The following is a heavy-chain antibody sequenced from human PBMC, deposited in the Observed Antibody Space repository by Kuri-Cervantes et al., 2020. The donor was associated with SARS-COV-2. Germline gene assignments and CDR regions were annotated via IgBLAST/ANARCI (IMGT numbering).Heavy chain of an antibody. D-gene: IGHD6-19*01. V-gene: IGHV1-69*13. CDR1: GGTFGSYA. J-gene: IGHJ1*01. CDR3: ARGMSSGWHPGAEYFQH. CDR2: IIPIFGTA. Sequence: SVKVSCKASGGTFGSYAISWVRQAPGQGLEWMGGIIPIFGTANYAQKFQGRVTITADESTSTAYMELSSLRSEDTAVYYCARGMSSGWHPGAEYFQHWGQGTLVTVSS.